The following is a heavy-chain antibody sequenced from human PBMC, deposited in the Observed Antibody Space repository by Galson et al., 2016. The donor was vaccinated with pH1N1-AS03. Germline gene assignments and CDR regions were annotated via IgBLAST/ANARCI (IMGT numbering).Heavy chain of an antibody. D-gene: IGHD5-18*01. CDR1: GGALTSYG. CDR2: ILPMFGST. Sequence: SVKVSCKVSGGALTSYGINWARQAPGQGLEWMGRILPMFGSTHYAQGFEGRVTLTADNSTGTAYLDLSSLRSEDTAVYYCARDRDTSMITLDYYYYYMDVWGRGTTVTVAS. CDR3: ARDRDTSMITLDYYYYYMDV. V-gene: IGHV1-69*06. J-gene: IGHJ6*03.